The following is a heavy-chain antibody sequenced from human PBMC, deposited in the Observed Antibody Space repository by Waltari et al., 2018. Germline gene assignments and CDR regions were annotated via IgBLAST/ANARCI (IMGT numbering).Heavy chain of an antibody. CDR3: ARDLMTTVTTGEEWAFDI. CDR1: GGSISSYY. V-gene: IGHV4-59*01. Sequence: QVQLQESGPGLVKPSETLSLTCTVSGGSISSYYWSWIRQPPGKGLGWSGYIYYSWSTNYNPSLKSRVTISVDTSKNQFSLKLSSVTAADTAVYYCARDLMTTVTTGEEWAFDIWGQGTMVTVSS. D-gene: IGHD4-17*01. CDR2: IYYSWST. J-gene: IGHJ3*02.